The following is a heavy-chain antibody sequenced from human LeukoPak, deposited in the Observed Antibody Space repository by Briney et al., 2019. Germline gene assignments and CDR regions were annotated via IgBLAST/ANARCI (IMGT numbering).Heavy chain of an antibody. CDR2: IKQDGSEK. CDR1: GFTFSSYW. CDR3: ARDDCSSISCYHNWFDP. Sequence: GGSLRLSCAASGFTFSSYWMSWVRQAPGKGLEWVANIKQDGSEKYYVDSVEGRFTISRDNAKNSLYLQMNSLRAEDTAVYYCARDDCSSISCYHNWFDPWGQGTLVTVSS. D-gene: IGHD2-2*01. J-gene: IGHJ5*02. V-gene: IGHV3-7*01.